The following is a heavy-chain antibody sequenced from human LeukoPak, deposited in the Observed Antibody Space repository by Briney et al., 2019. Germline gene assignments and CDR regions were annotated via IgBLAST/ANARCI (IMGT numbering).Heavy chain of an antibody. D-gene: IGHD2-2*02. J-gene: IGHJ4*02. Sequence: TGGSLRLSCAASGFTFSDYYMSWIRRAPGKGLEWISYITSSASTIYYADSVKGRFTISRDNAENSLYLQMNSLRAEDTAVYYCAREYCSSTSCYSYFDYWGQGTLVTVSS. CDR2: ITSSASTI. CDR1: GFTFSDYY. CDR3: AREYCSSTSCYSYFDY. V-gene: IGHV3-11*01.